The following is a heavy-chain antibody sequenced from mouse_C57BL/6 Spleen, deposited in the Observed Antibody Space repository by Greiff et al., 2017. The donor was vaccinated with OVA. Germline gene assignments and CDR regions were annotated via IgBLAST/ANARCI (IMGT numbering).Heavy chain of an antibody. CDR2: IWWDDDK. CDR3: ARMEGDYYGSHYAMDY. CDR1: GFSLSTFGMG. Sequence: QVTLKVSGPGILQPSQTLSLTCSFSGFSLSTFGMGVGWIRQPSGKGLEWLAHIWWDDDKSYNPALKSRLTISKDTSTNQVFLKIANVDTADTATYYCARMEGDYYGSHYAMDYWGQGTSVTVSS. V-gene: IGHV8-8*01. D-gene: IGHD1-1*01. J-gene: IGHJ4*01.